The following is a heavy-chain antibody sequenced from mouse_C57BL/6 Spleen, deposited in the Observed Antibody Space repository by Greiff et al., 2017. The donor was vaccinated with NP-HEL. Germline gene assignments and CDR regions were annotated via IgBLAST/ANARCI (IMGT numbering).Heavy chain of an antibody. CDR2: IDPSDSYT. CDR1: GYTFTSYW. V-gene: IGHV1-50*01. Sequence: QVQLKQPGAELVKPGASVKLSCKASGYTFTSYWMQWVKQRPGQGLEWIGEIDPSDSYTNYNQKFKGKATLTVDTSSSTAYMQLSSLTSEDSAVYYCARHRDYGSYAMDYWGQGTSVTVSS. D-gene: IGHD1-1*01. J-gene: IGHJ4*01. CDR3: ARHRDYGSYAMDY.